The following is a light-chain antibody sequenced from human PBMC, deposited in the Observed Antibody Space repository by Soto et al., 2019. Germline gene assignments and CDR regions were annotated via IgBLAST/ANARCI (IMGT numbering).Light chain of an antibody. CDR2: DVS. J-gene: IGLJ1*01. CDR1: SSDVGGYNY. Sequence: QSVLTQPASVSGSPGQSITISCTGTSSDVGGYNYVSWYQQHPGKAPKLMIYDVSNRPSGVSSRFSASKSGDTAFLTISGLQAEDEADYYCCSFTSTSTPYVFGTGTKVTVL. CDR3: CSFTSTSTPYV. V-gene: IGLV2-14*01.